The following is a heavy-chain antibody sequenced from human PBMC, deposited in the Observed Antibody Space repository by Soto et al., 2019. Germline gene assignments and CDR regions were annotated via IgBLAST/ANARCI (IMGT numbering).Heavy chain of an antibody. CDR2: IDPSDSYT. Sequence: GESLKISCKGSGYSFTSYWISWVRQMPGKSLERMGRIDPSDSYTNYSPSFQGHVTISADKSISTAYLQWSSLKASDTAMYYCARQVKVAGYYYYYGMDVWGQGTTVTVSS. CDR1: GYSFTSYW. CDR3: ARQVKVAGYYYYYGMDV. V-gene: IGHV5-10-1*01. J-gene: IGHJ6*02. D-gene: IGHD6-19*01.